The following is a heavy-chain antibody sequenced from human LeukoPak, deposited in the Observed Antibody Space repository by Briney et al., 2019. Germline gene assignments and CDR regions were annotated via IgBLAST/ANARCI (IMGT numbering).Heavy chain of an antibody. D-gene: IGHD6-13*01. V-gene: IGHV3-48*02. CDR2: ISGSIITI. CDR3: ARAKTIAAAGTFDY. Sequence: GGSLRLSCAASGFTFSSYSMNWVRQAPGKGLEWVSYISGSIITIFYADPVKGRFTISRDSAKNSLYLQMNSLRDEDTAVYYCARAKTIAAAGTFDYWGQGTLVTVSS. CDR1: GFTFSSYS. J-gene: IGHJ4*02.